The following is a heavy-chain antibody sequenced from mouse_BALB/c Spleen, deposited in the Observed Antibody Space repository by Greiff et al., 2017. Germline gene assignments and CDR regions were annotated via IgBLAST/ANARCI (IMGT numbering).Heavy chain of an antibody. CDR3: ARRDYRYHGYFDV. D-gene: IGHD2-14*01. Sequence: VQLLQSGAELMKPGASVKLSCTASGFTFSSYWIEWVQQSPGHGLEWIGEILPGSGSTNYNEKFKGKATFTADTSTNTTYMQLSSLTSEDSAVYYCARRDYRYHGYFDVWGAGTTLTVST. CDR2: ILPGSGST. J-gene: IGHJ1*01. CDR1: GFTFSSYW. V-gene: IGHV1-9*01.